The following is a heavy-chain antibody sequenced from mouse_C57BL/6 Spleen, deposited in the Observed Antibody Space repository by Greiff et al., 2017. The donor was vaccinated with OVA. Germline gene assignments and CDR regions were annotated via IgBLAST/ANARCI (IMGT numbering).Heavy chain of an antibody. CDR3: ARNTTVEVFAY. Sequence: VQLQQPGAELAKPGASVKMSCKASGYTFTSYWITWVKQRPGQGLEWIGDLYPGSGSTNYNEKFKSKATLTVDTSPSTAYMQLSSLTTEDSAVYYCARNTTVEVFAYWGQGTLVTVSA. CDR2: LYPGSGST. J-gene: IGHJ3*01. D-gene: IGHD1-1*01. V-gene: IGHV1-55*01. CDR1: GYTFTSYW.